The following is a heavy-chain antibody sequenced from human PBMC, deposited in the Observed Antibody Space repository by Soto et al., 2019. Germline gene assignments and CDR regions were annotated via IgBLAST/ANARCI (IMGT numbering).Heavy chain of an antibody. J-gene: IGHJ6*02. D-gene: IGHD4-17*01. CDR2: INAGNGNT. Sequence: GASVKVSCKASGYTFTSYAMHWVRQAPGQRLEWMGWINAGNGNTKYSQKFQGRVTITRDTSASTAYMELSSLRSEDTTVYYCARGLHGEDGMDVWGQGTTVTVSS. CDR3: ARGLHGEDGMDV. CDR1: GYTFTSYA. V-gene: IGHV1-3*01.